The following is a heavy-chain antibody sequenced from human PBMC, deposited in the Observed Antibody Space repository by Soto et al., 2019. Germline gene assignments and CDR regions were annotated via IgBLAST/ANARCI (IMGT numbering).Heavy chain of an antibody. Sequence: PGESLKISCQGSGYSFTSYWISWVRQMPGKGLEWMGRIDPSDSYTNYSPSFQGHVTISADKSISTAYLQWSSLKASDTAMHYCARSQYSSFSGFDYWGQGTLVTVSS. CDR1: GYSFTSYW. D-gene: IGHD6-6*01. J-gene: IGHJ4*02. CDR2: IDPSDSYT. CDR3: ARSQYSSFSGFDY. V-gene: IGHV5-10-1*01.